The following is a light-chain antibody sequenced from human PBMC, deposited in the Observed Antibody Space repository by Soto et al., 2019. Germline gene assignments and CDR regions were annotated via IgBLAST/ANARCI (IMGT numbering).Light chain of an antibody. CDR1: QGISSY. V-gene: IGKV1-9*01. CDR2: AAS. CDR3: QQLNSYPLT. J-gene: IGKJ4*01. Sequence: DLQLTQSPSFLSASVGDRVTITCRASQGISSYVAWYQQKPGKAPKLLIYAASTLQSGVPSRFSGSGSGTEFTLTINSLQPEDFAAYYCQQLNSYPLTFGGGTKVEIK.